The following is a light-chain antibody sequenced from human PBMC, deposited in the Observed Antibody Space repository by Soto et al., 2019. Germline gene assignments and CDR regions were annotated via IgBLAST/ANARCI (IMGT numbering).Light chain of an antibody. CDR2: GAS. V-gene: IGKV3-20*01. CDR1: QSVSSSY. Sequence: EIVLTQSPGTLSFSPGERATLSCRASQSVSSSYLAWYQQKPGQAPRLLIYGASSRATGISDRFSGSGSGTDFTLTISRLEPEDFAVYYCQQYGSSGTFGQGTKVDI. J-gene: IGKJ1*01. CDR3: QQYGSSGT.